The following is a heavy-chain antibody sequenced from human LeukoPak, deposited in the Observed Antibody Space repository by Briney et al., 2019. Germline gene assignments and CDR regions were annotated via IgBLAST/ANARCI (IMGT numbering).Heavy chain of an antibody. Sequence: GASVKVSCKASGYTCTSYDINWVRQATGQGLEWMGWMNPNSGNTGYAQKFQGRVTITRNTSISTAYMELSSLRSEDTAVHYCARGLYCTNGVCYDAFDIWGQGTMVTVSS. CDR2: MNPNSGNT. CDR1: GYTCTSYD. V-gene: IGHV1-8*03. J-gene: IGHJ3*02. CDR3: ARGLYCTNGVCYDAFDI. D-gene: IGHD2-8*01.